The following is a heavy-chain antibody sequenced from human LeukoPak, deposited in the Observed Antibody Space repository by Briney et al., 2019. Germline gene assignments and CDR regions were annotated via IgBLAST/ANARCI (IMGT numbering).Heavy chain of an antibody. CDR2: ISGSGGST. D-gene: IGHD2-15*01. V-gene: IGHV3-23*01. J-gene: IGHJ3*02. Sequence: PGGTLRLSCAASGFTFSSYGMSWVRQAPGKGLEWVSAISGSGGSTYYADSVKGRFTISRDNAKNSLYLQMNSLRAEDTAVYYCASPRYCSGGSCLGDAFDIWGQGTMVTVSS. CDR3: ASPRYCSGGSCLGDAFDI. CDR1: GFTFSSYG.